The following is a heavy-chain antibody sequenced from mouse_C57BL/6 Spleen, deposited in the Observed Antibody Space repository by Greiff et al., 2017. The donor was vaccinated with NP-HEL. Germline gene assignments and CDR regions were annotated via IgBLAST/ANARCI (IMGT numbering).Heavy chain of an antibody. CDR3: AREGTTVVTDYYFDV. V-gene: IGHV3-6*01. J-gene: IGHJ1*03. Sequence: VQLKESGPGLVKPSQSLSLTCSVTGYSITSGYYWNWIRQFPGNKLEWMGYISYDGSNNYNPSLKNRISITRDTSKNQFFLKLNSVTTEDTATYYCAREGTTVVTDYYFDVWGTGTTVTVSS. D-gene: IGHD1-1*01. CDR2: ISYDGSN. CDR1: GYSITSGYY.